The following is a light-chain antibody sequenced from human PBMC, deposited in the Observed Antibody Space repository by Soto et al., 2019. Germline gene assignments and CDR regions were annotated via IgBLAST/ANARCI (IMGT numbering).Light chain of an antibody. V-gene: IGLV2-14*01. Sequence: QSVLTQPASVSGSLGQSITISCTGTSTDFGGQNYVSWYQQYPGRAPKLILYEVSNRPSGISNRFSGSKSGNTASLTISGLQAEDVADYYCSSYVDVVTLEVFGPGTKVTVL. CDR3: SSYVDVVTLEV. J-gene: IGLJ1*01. CDR1: STDFGGQNY. CDR2: EVS.